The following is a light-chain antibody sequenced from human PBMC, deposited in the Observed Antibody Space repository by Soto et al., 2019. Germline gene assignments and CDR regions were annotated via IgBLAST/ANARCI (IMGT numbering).Light chain of an antibody. Sequence: EIVLTQSPGTLSLSPGERATISCRASQSVSSNYLAWYQQKPGQAPRLLIYAASNRAGGVPDRFGGSGSGTDFTLSASRLEPEDFAVYYCQQYGSAPWTFGQGTKVEI. CDR3: QQYGSAPWT. CDR2: AAS. J-gene: IGKJ1*01. CDR1: QSVSSNY. V-gene: IGKV3-20*01.